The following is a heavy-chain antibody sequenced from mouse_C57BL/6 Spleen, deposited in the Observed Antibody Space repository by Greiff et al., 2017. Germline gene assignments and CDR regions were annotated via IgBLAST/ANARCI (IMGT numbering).Heavy chain of an antibody. Sequence: QVHVKQPGAELVKPGASVKLSCKASGYTFTSYWMHWVKQRPGQGLEWIGMIHPNSGSTNYNEKFKSKATLTVDKSSSTAYMQLSSLTSEDSAVYYCARSQAAQATEFAYWGQGTLVTVSA. D-gene: IGHD3-2*02. J-gene: IGHJ3*01. CDR2: IHPNSGST. V-gene: IGHV1-64*01. CDR1: GYTFTSYW. CDR3: ARSQAAQATEFAY.